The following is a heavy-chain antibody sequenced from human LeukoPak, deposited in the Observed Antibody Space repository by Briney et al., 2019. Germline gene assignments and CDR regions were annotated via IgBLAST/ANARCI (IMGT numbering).Heavy chain of an antibody. V-gene: IGHV3-13*05. CDR3: ASGAGCSSTSCSIDYYGMDV. CDR1: GFTFSSYD. J-gene: IGHJ6*04. Sequence: GGSLRLSCAASGFTFSSYDMHWVRQATGKGLEWVSAIGTAGDPYYPGSVKGRFTISRENAKNSLYLQMNSLRAGDTAVYYCASGAGCSSTSCSIDYYGMDVWGKGTTVTVSS. CDR2: IGTAGDP. D-gene: IGHD2-2*01.